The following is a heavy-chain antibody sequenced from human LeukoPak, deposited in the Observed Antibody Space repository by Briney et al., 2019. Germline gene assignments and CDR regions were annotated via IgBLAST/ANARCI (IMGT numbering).Heavy chain of an antibody. CDR2: ISGGGDST. CDR3: AKDLAELWFRLPFDC. CDR1: VFTFSNYA. D-gene: IGHD5-18*01. Sequence: GGSQRLSCAASVFTFSNYAMSCVPQAPGKGRECVSGISGGGDSTYYAGSVKSRLTISRDNSKNTLYLQMSSLRAEDTAVYFCAKDLAELWFRLPFDCWGQGTLVTVSS. J-gene: IGHJ4*02. V-gene: IGHV3-23*01.